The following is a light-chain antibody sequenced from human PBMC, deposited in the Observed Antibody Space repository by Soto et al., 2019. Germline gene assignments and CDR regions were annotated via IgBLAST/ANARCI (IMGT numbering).Light chain of an antibody. CDR3: QQYENLPVT. V-gene: IGKV1-33*01. CDR1: QDIKQY. Sequence: DIQMTQSPSSLSASVGDRITITCQASQDIKQYVNWYQQKPGKAPVLLIFDGSRLEAGAPSRFSGSGHGTEFSFTISSLQPEDFATYYCQQYENLPVTFGGGTKVEIK. J-gene: IGKJ4*01. CDR2: DGS.